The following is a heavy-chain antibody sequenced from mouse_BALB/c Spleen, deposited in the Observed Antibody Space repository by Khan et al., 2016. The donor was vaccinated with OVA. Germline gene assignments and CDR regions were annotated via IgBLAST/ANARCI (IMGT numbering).Heavy chain of an antibody. V-gene: IGHV2-3*01. CDR3: AKWYNSYYAMDY. Sequence: VKLKESGPGLVAPSQSLSITCTVSGFSLTSYGVNWVRQPPGKGLEWLGVIWDDGSTNYHSDLKSRLSINKDNSKSQVFLKLNSLQTDDTATYYCAKWYNSYYAMDYWGQGTSVTGSS. CDR1: GFSLTSYG. CDR2: IWDDGST. J-gene: IGHJ4*01. D-gene: IGHD1-3*01.